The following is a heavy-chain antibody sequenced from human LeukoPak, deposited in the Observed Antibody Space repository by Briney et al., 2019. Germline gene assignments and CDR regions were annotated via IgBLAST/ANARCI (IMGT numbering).Heavy chain of an antibody. V-gene: IGHV3-30-3*01. Sequence: PGGSLRLSCGASEVTFSRYAVHGVREAPGQGLEGVAYLSDDGTSKYYADSVKGRFSISRDNSKNTLYLQMNNLRREDTALYYCARVYGGTWLIDHWGQGTLVTVSS. CDR3: ARVYGGTWLIDH. CDR2: LSDDGTSK. CDR1: EVTFSRYA. D-gene: IGHD4-23*01. J-gene: IGHJ4*02.